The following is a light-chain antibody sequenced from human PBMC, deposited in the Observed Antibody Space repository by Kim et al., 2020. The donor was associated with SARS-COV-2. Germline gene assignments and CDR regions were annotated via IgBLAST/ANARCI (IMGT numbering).Light chain of an antibody. J-gene: IGKJ4*01. CDR3: QPHATWPPALT. CDR1: RRVNIG. Sequence: PGESAPHSRRPIRRVNIGVAWYHGKPGQAPRLLIYDASRRVSGVPARFGGSGSGIDFALTINALAPEDFAVYYRQPHATWPPALTFGGGTKVDIK. CDR2: DAS. V-gene: IGKV3-11*01.